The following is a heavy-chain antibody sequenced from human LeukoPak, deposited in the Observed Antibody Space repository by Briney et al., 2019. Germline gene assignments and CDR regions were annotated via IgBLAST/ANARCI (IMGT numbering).Heavy chain of an antibody. V-gene: IGHV1-18*01. Sequence: VASVKVSCKASGYTFTSYGISWVRQAPGQGLEWMGWISAYNGNTNYAQKLQGRVAMTTDTSTSTAYMELSRLRSDDTAVYYCAKPYYYDSSGYYYYYYYGMDVWGQGTTVTVSS. D-gene: IGHD3-22*01. CDR1: GYTFTSYG. CDR3: AKPYYYDSSGYYYYYYYGMDV. CDR2: ISAYNGNT. J-gene: IGHJ6*02.